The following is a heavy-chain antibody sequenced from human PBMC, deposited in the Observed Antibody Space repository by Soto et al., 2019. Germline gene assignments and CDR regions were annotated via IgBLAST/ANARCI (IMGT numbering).Heavy chain of an antibody. J-gene: IGHJ4*02. CDR2: IWYDGSNK. D-gene: IGHD2-2*01. CDR3: AREARDIVVVPAALDY. Sequence: QVQLVESGGGVVQPGRSLRLSCAASGFTFSSYGMHWVRQAPGKGLEWVAVIWYDGSNKYYADSVKGRFTISRDNSKNTLYLQMNSPRAEDTAVYYCAREARDIVVVPAALDYWGQGTLVTVSS. V-gene: IGHV3-33*01. CDR1: GFTFSSYG.